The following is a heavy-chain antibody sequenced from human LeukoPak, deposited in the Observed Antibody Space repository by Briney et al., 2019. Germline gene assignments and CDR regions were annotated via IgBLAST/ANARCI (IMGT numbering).Heavy chain of an antibody. D-gene: IGHD1-26*01. J-gene: IGHJ4*02. V-gene: IGHV4-34*01. CDR2: INHSGST. Sequence: SETLSLTCAVYGGSFSGYYWRWSWIRQPPGKGLEWIGEINHSGSTNYSPSLESRVTISVDTSKNQFSLNLSSVTAADTAVYYCARWELGVFSYWGQGTLVTVSS. CDR3: ARWELGVFSY. CDR1: GGSFSGYY.